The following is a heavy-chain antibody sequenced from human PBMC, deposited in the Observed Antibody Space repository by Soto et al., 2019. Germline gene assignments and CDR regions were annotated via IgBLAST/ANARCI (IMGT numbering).Heavy chain of an antibody. J-gene: IGHJ6*02. D-gene: IGHD6-19*01. CDR3: ARHVAVAGYYYYGMDV. Sequence: QLQLQESGPGLVKPSETLSLTCTVSGGSISSSSYYWGWIRQPPGKGLEWIGSIYYSGSTYYNPSLKSRVTISVDTSKNQFSLKLSSVTAADTAVYYCARHVAVAGYYYYGMDVWGQGTTVTVSS. V-gene: IGHV4-39*01. CDR2: IYYSGST. CDR1: GGSISSSSYY.